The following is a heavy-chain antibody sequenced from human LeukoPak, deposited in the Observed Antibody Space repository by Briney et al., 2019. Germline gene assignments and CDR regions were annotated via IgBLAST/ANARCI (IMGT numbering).Heavy chain of an antibody. Sequence: PGGSLRLSCAASGFTFSSYSMNWVRQAPGKGLEWVSYISSSSSTIYYADSVKGRFTISRDNAKNSLYLQMNSLRAEDTAVYYCARDMRLWFGDYWGQGTLVTVSS. D-gene: IGHD3-10*01. V-gene: IGHV3-48*04. CDR3: ARDMRLWFGDY. J-gene: IGHJ4*02. CDR2: ISSSSSTI. CDR1: GFTFSSYS.